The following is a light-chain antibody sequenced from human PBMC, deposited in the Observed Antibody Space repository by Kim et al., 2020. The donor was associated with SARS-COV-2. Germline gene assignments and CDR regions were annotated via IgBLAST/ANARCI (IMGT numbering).Light chain of an antibody. J-gene: IGLJ2*01. V-gene: IGLV3-19*01. CDR3: NSRDSNDYVV. Sequence: SSELTQDPAVSVALGQTVRITCQGDSLRSYYVTWYQQKPGQAPIPVIYGKNNRPSGIPDLFSGSSSGNTASLTITGTQAGDETDYYCNSRDSNDYVVFGG. CDR2: GKN. CDR1: SLRSYY.